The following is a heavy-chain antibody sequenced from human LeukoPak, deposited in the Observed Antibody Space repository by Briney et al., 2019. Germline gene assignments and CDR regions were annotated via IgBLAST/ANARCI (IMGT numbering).Heavy chain of an antibody. CDR3: ARPAPSFSSGCYNPYFDY. J-gene: IGHJ4*02. D-gene: IGHD6-19*01. Sequence: PGGSLRLTCAASGFTFSSYALHWVRQAPPQGLDRVAIISYYGNNKYYADSLIGRFTISRDNSTNTLYLQMNSLRADDTAVYYGARPAPSFSSGCYNPYFDYLGQGTLVTVSS. CDR1: GFTFSSYA. CDR2: ISYYGNNK. V-gene: IGHV3-30*04.